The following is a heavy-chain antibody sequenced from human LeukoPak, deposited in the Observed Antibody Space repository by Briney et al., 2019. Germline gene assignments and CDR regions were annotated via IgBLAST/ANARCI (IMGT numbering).Heavy chain of an antibody. CDR3: VIGARITTLRAPFDY. CDR1: GFTFSTYN. J-gene: IGHJ4*02. Sequence: GGSLRLSCAASGFTFSTYNMNWVRQAPGKGLEWVSYISSSSSAIFYADSVKGRFTISRDNAKNSLYLQMNSLRAEDTAVYYCVIGARITTLRAPFDYWGQGTLVTVSS. V-gene: IGHV3-48*01. D-gene: IGHD3-10*01. CDR2: ISSSSSAI.